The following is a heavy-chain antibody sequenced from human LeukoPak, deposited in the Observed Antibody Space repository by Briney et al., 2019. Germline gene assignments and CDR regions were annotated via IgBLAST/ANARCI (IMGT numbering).Heavy chain of an antibody. Sequence: ASVKVSCKASGYTFTDYYIHWVRQAPGQGLEWMGWISNYDGNTKYEQKFQGRVTMTTDTSTSTAYMELRSLTSDDTAVYYCARDSPPPDILTGYYNAEYFHHWGQGTLVTVSS. CDR2: ISNYDGNT. CDR1: GYTFTDYY. J-gene: IGHJ1*01. CDR3: ARDSPPPDILTGYYNAEYFHH. V-gene: IGHV1-18*04. D-gene: IGHD3-9*01.